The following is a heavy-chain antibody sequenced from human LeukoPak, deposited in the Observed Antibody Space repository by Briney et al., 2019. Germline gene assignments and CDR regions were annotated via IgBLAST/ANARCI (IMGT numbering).Heavy chain of an antibody. D-gene: IGHD5-18*01. CDR2: IYSGGST. V-gene: IGHV3-53*01. Sequence: GGSLRLSCAASGFTVSSSYMSWVRQAPGKGLEWVSLIYSGGSTYYAASVKGRFTISRDNSKNTLYLQMNSLRPEDTAVYYCAKGYNYAYEYWGQGTLVTVPS. CDR3: AKGYNYAYEY. J-gene: IGHJ4*02. CDR1: GFTVSSSY.